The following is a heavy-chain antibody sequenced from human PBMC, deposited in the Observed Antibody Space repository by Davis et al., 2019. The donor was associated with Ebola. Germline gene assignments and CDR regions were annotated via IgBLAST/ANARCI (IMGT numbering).Heavy chain of an antibody. CDR1: GGSISTHY. CDR2: IHFSGNT. Sequence: SETLSLTCTVSGGSISTHYWSWIRQPPGKGLEWIGSIHFSGNTYYNPSLKSRVTISMDTPKNQVSLKLSSVTAADTAIYYCARGRIVVVPAAMPYYYYYYMDVWGKGTTVTVSS. V-gene: IGHV4-4*09. CDR3: ARGRIVVVPAAMPYYYYYYMDV. D-gene: IGHD2-2*01. J-gene: IGHJ6*03.